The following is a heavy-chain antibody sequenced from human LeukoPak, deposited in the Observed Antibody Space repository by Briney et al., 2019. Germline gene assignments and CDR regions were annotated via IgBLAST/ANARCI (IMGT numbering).Heavy chain of an antibody. CDR2: ISSSINYI. V-gene: IGHV3-21*01. J-gene: IGHJ4*02. CDR1: GFTFSSYT. CDR3: ARSRTSSPYDKNLNF. Sequence: GGSLRLSCAASGFTFSSYTMSWVREAPGRGLEWVSSISSSINYIYHADSVKGRFTISRDDAQNSVYLQMNSLKDEDTAVYYCARSRTSSPYDKNLNFWGQGTLVIVSS. D-gene: IGHD1-14*01.